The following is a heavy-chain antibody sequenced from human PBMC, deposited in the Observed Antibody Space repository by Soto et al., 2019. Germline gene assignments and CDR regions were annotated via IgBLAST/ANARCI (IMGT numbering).Heavy chain of an antibody. Sequence: GASVKVSCKASGYTFTSYGISWVRQAPGQGLEWMGWISAYNGNTNYAQKLQGRVTMTTDTSTSTAYMELRSLRSDDTAVYYCARDLLRREAATRFDYWGQGTLVTV. CDR2: ISAYNGNT. V-gene: IGHV1-18*04. J-gene: IGHJ4*02. CDR3: ARDLLRREAATRFDY. D-gene: IGHD2-15*01. CDR1: GYTFTSYG.